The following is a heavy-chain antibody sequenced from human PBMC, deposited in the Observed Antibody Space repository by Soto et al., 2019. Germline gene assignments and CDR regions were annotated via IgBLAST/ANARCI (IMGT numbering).Heavy chain of an antibody. CDR2: IYPGDSDT. CDR3: ARLYYDILTGYYFDY. CDR1: GYSFTSYW. V-gene: IGHV5-51*01. D-gene: IGHD3-9*01. Sequence: GESLKISCKGSGYSFTSYWIGWVRQMPGKGLEWMGIIYPGDSDTRYSPSFQGQVTISADKSISTAYLQWSSLKASDTAMYYFARLYYDILTGYYFDYWGQGTLVTVSS. J-gene: IGHJ4*02.